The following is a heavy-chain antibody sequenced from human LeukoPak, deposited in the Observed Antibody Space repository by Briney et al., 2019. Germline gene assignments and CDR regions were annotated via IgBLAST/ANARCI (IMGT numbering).Heavy chain of an antibody. CDR2: GSESGGT. D-gene: IGHD3-16*01. J-gene: IGHJ6*02. CDR1: GGSLNGHY. V-gene: IGHV4-34*01. CDR3: ARGDDDYGMDV. Sequence: SETLSLTCAVYGGSLNGHYWSWIRQPPGKGLEWIGEGSESGGTKFNPSLKSRVTISADTSKNQFSLKLSSVTAADTAVYYCARGDDDYGMDVWGQGTTVTVSS.